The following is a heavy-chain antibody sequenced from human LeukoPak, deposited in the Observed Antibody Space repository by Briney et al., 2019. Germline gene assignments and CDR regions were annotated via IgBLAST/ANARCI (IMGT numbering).Heavy chain of an antibody. CDR3: ARPLSGTTDFDY. CDR1: GFTFSSYT. CDR2: ISSSSSYI. Sequence: GRSLRLSCAASGFTFSSYTMNWVRPAPGKGLEWVSLISSSSSYIFYADPVKGRFTISRDHDKKSLYLQMNSLRGEDTAVYYCARPLSGTTDFDYWGQGTLVTASS. V-gene: IGHV3-21*01. J-gene: IGHJ4*02. D-gene: IGHD1-20*01.